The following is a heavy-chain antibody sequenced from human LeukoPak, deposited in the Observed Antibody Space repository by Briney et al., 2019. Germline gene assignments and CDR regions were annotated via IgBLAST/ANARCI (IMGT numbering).Heavy chain of an antibody. CDR2: IGGSGDNT. CDR3: AKIEDPYCGGDCYPSSSYGMDV. CDR1: AFTFSNYA. Sequence: GGSLRLPCAASAFTFSNYAMSWVRQAPGKGLEWVSTIGGSGDNTYYADSVKGRFTISRDNSMKTLYLQMNTLRVEDTAIYYCAKIEDPYCGGDCYPSSSYGMDVWGQGTTVTVSS. V-gene: IGHV3-23*01. D-gene: IGHD2-21*02. J-gene: IGHJ6*02.